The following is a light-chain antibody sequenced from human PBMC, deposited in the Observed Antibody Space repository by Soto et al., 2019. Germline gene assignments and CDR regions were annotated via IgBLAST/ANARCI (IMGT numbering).Light chain of an antibody. CDR3: QQRSDWPWT. CDR2: EAS. Sequence: EIVLTQSPATLSLSPGARATLSCRASQSVSSYLAWYQQKPGQAHRPLMYEASNRATGIPARFSVGRSGTAGTLTISSLETEDVAVYDGQQRSDWPWTFGQGTKVDIK. CDR1: QSVSSY. V-gene: IGKV3-11*01. J-gene: IGKJ1*01.